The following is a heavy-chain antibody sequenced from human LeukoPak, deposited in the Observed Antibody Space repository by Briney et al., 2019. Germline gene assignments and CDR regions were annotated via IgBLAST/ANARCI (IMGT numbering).Heavy chain of an antibody. V-gene: IGHV4-59*01. J-gene: IGHJ3*01. CDR2: IYYSGST. CDR3: ARAREYYDFWSGYLFDY. CDR1: GGSISSYY. Sequence: SETLSLTCTVSGGSISSYYWSWIRQPPGKGLEWIGYIYYSGSTNCNPSLKSRVTISVDTSKNQFSLKLSSVAAADTAVYYCARAREYYDFWSGYLFDYWGQGTMVTVSS. D-gene: IGHD3-3*01.